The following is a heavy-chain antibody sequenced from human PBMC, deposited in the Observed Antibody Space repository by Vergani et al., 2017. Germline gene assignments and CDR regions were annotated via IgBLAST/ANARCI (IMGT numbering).Heavy chain of an antibody. CDR2: INQSGST. Sequence: QVQLQQWGAGLLKPSETLSLTCAVYGGSFSGYYWSWIRQPPGKGLEWIGEINQSGSTNYNPSLKSRVTISVDTSKNQFSLKLSSVTAADTAVYYCAMSSSGANFDYWGQGTLVTVSS. CDR1: GGSFSGYY. J-gene: IGHJ4*02. CDR3: AMSSSGANFDY. V-gene: IGHV4-34*01. D-gene: IGHD6-19*01.